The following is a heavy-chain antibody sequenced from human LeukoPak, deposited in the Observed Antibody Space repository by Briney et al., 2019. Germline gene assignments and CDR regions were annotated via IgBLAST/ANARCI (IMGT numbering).Heavy chain of an antibody. CDR3: ARRADYDAFDI. D-gene: IGHD5-12*01. J-gene: IGHJ3*02. V-gene: IGHV4-59*01. CDR2: IYYSGST. CDR1: GGSFSGYY. Sequence: SETLSLTCVVYGGSFSGYYWSWIRQPPGKGLEWIGYIYYSGSTNYNPSLKSRVTISVDTSKNQFSLKLSSVTAADTAVYYCARRADYDAFDIWGQGTMVTVSS.